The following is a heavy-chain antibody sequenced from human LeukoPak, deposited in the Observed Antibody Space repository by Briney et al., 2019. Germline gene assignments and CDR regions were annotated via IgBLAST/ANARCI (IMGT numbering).Heavy chain of an antibody. J-gene: IGHJ3*02. Sequence: GGSLRLSCATSGFPFSDFSMSWVRQAPGKGLEWISTTNSGGTSTYYAESVKGRFTISRDNSKNTLYLQMNSLRAEDTAVYYCASSPYCSSTSCYEEVFGAFDIWGQGTMVTVSS. D-gene: IGHD2-2*01. CDR3: ASSPYCSSTSCYEEVFGAFDI. CDR2: TNSGGTST. V-gene: IGHV3-23*01. CDR1: GFPFSDFS.